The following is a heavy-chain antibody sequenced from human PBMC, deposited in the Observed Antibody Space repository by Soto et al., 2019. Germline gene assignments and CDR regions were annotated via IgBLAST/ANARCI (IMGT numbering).Heavy chain of an antibody. V-gene: IGHV4-4*07. CDR2: IHSGGRN. D-gene: IGHD6-13*01. J-gene: IGHJ4*02. CDR3: ARVARAIAAAGTTYFDY. CDR1: GGSISSFC. Sequence: PSQTRSLSRTVSGGSISSFCRSWIRQPDGKGREWIERIHSGGRNNYNPSLKSRVTISVDTSKNQFSLKLSSVTAADTAVYYCARVARAIAAAGTTYFDYWGQVTPVTV.